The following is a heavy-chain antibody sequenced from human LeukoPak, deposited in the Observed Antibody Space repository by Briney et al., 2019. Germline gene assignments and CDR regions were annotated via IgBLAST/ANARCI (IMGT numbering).Heavy chain of an antibody. CDR3: ATPGLLGYCSSAICAPPGY. D-gene: IGHD2-2*01. CDR2: ISGSRTHT. CDR1: GFTFSDYY. V-gene: IGHV3-11*03. J-gene: IGHJ4*02. Sequence: PGGSLRLSCAASGFTFSDYYMSWTRQAPGKGLDWVSYISGSRTHTNYADSVKGRFTISRDNAKKSLYLQMNSLRAEDTAVYYCATPGLLGYCSSAICAPPGYWGQGTLVTVSS.